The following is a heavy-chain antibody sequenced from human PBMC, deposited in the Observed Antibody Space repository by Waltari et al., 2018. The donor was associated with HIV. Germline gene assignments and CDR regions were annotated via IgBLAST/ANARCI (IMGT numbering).Heavy chain of an antibody. Sequence: QVQLVESGGGVVQPGGSLRLSCAASGFTFSSYGMHWVRQAPGKGREWVAFIRYDGSNKYYADSVKGRFTISRDNSKNTLYLQMNSLRAEDTAVYYCAKDGRWLQLDFDYWGQGTLVTVSS. V-gene: IGHV3-30*02. D-gene: IGHD5-12*01. CDR1: GFTFSSYG. CDR3: AKDGRWLQLDFDY. CDR2: IRYDGSNK. J-gene: IGHJ4*02.